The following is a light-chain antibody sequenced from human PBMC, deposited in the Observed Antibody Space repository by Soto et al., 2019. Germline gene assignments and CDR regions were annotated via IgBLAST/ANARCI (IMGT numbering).Light chain of an antibody. J-gene: IGKJ5*01. V-gene: IGKV3D-20*02. CDR1: QSVSSSY. CDR3: QQRSSWPIT. CDR2: DAS. Sequence: EIVLTQSPGTLPLSPGERATLSCRASQSVSSSYLAWYQQKPGQAPRLLIYDASNRATGIPARFSGSGSGTDFTLTISSLEPEDFAVYYCQQRSSWPITFGQGTRLEIK.